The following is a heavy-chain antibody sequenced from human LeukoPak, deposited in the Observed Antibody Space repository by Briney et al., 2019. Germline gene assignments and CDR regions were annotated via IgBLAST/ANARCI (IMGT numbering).Heavy chain of an antibody. CDR3: ARANTPFADY. CDR2: ISYDGSNK. CDR1: GFTFSSYD. D-gene: IGHD2-2*02. Sequence: PGRSLRLSCAASGFTFSSYDMHWVRQAPGKGLEWVAVISYDGSNKYYADSVKGRFAISRDKSKNTVYLQMNSLRVEDTAVYYCARANTPFADYWGQGTLVTVSS. V-gene: IGHV3-30*09. J-gene: IGHJ4*02.